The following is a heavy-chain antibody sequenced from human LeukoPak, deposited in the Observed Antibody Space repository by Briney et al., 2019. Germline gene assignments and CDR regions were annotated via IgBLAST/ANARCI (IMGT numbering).Heavy chain of an antibody. CDR3: ARPRPSNWVTYYSAMDV. D-gene: IGHD6-13*01. CDR1: GFTFSSYS. V-gene: IGHV3-48*02. CDR2: ISSSSSTI. J-gene: IGHJ6*02. Sequence: GGSLRLSCAASGFTFSSYSMNWVRQAPGKGLEWVSYISSSSSTIYYADSVKGRFTISRDNSKSTLDLQMYSLRNEDTAVYYCARPRPSNWVTYYSAMDVWGQGTTVTVSS.